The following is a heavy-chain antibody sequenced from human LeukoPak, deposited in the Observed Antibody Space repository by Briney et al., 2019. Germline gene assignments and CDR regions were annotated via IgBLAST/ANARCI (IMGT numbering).Heavy chain of an antibody. Sequence: GGSLRLSCAASGFTFSSYGMTWVRQAPGKGLEWVSYISSSSSTIYYADSVKGRFTISRDNAKNSLYLQMNSLRAEDTAVYYCARSIAAAGAYYYYYMDVWGKGTTVTVSS. CDR2: ISSSSSTI. CDR3: ARSIAAAGAYYYYYMDV. J-gene: IGHJ6*03. CDR1: GFTFSSYG. D-gene: IGHD6-13*01. V-gene: IGHV3-48*01.